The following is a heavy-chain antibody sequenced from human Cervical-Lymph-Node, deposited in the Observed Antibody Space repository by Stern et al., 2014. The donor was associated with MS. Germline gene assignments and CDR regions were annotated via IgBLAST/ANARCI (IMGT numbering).Heavy chain of an antibody. D-gene: IGHD2-15*01. Sequence: EMQLVESGGGLVQPGGSLRLSCAASGFTFSSYDMHWVRQATGKVMEWVSAIGTAGDTYYPGSVKGRFTISRENAKNSLYLQMNSLRAGDTAVYYCARGNGYCSGGSCYSFDYWGQGTLVTVSS. CDR1: GFTFSSYD. CDR2: IGTAGDT. CDR3: ARGNGYCSGGSCYSFDY. V-gene: IGHV3-13*01. J-gene: IGHJ4*02.